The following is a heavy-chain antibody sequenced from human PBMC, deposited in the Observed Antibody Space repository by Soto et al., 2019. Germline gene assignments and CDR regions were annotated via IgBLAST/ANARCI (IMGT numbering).Heavy chain of an antibody. CDR2: IYYSGST. Sequence: SETLSLTCTVSGGSISSSSYYWGWIRQPPGKGLEWIGSIYYSGSTYYNPSLKSRVTISVDTSKNQFSLKLSSVTAADTAVYYCARHPTPPTVTIFGVVIRALYFDYWGQGTLVTVS. D-gene: IGHD3-3*01. CDR1: GGSISSSSYY. V-gene: IGHV4-39*01. CDR3: ARHPTPPTVTIFGVVIRALYFDY. J-gene: IGHJ4*02.